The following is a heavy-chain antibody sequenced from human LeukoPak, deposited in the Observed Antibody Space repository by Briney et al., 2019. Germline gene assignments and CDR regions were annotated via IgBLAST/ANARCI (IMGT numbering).Heavy chain of an antibody. D-gene: IGHD3-16*02. Sequence: SETLSLTCTVSGGSISSYYWSWIRQPPGKGLEWIGYIYYSGNTNYNPSLKSRVTISVDTSKNQFSLKLSSVTAADTAVYYCARDLGYRVPGWFDPWGQGTLVTVSS. CDR3: ARDLGYRVPGWFDP. CDR2: IYYSGNT. J-gene: IGHJ5*02. V-gene: IGHV4-59*01. CDR1: GGSISSYY.